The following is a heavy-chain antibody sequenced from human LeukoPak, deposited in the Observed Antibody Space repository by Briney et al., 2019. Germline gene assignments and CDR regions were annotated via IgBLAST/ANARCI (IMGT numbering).Heavy chain of an antibody. CDR1: GGSISSYY. CDR3: ASSIAARPDYYFDY. V-gene: IGHV4-59*01. CDR2: IYDSGST. Sequence: SETLSLTCTVSGGSISSYYWSWIRQPPGKGLEWIGYIYDSGSTNYNPSLKSRVSISVDTSKNQFSLKLSSVTAADTGVYYCASSIAARPDYYFDYWGQGTLVTVSS. D-gene: IGHD6-6*01. J-gene: IGHJ4*02.